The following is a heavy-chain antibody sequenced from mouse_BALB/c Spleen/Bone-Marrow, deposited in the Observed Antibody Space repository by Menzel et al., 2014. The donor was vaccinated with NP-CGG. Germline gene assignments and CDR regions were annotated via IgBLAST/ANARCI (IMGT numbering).Heavy chain of an antibody. D-gene: IGHD2-4*01. CDR1: GFTFSSYA. V-gene: IGHV5-9-3*01. CDR3: ARHGITGLLDY. J-gene: IGHJ2*01. CDR2: ISSGGSYT. Sequence: EVKLVESGGGLVKPGGSLKLSCAASGFTFSSYAMSWVRQTPEKRLEWVATISSGGSYTYYPDSVKGRFTISRDNVKNTLYLQMSSLRSEDTAMYYCARHGITGLLDYWGQGTTLTVSS.